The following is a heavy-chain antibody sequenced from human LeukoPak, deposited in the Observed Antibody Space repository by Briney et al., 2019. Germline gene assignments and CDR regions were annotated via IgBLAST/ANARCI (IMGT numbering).Heavy chain of an antibody. CDR3: ARDLGSSLSWFDP. CDR2: IIPIFGTA. CDR1: GGTFSSYA. D-gene: IGHD2-15*01. Sequence: SVKVSCKASGGTFSSYAISWVRQAPGQGLEWMGGIIPIFGTANYAQRFQGRVTITADESTSTAYMELSSLRSEDTAVYYCARDLGSSLSWFDPWGQGTLVTVSS. J-gene: IGHJ5*02. V-gene: IGHV1-69*13.